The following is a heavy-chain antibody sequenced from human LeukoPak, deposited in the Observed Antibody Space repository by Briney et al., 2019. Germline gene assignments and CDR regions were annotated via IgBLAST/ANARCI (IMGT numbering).Heavy chain of an antibody. CDR2: INHSGST. D-gene: IGHD3-9*01. V-gene: IGHV4-34*01. J-gene: IGHJ4*02. CDR3: ARGYYDILTGYYAHFDY. Sequence: SETLSLTCAVYGGSFSGYYWSWIRRPPGKGLEWIGEINHSGSTNYNPFLKSRVTISVDTSKNQFSLKLSSVTAADTAVYYCARGYYDILTGYYAHFDYWGQGTLVTVSS. CDR1: GGSFSGYY.